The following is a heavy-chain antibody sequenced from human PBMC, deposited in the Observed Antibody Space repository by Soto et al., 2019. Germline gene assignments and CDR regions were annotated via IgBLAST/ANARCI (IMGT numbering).Heavy chain of an antibody. CDR1: VFTSSG. J-gene: IGHJ3*01. CDR2: ISTHNGNT. V-gene: IGHV1-18*04. D-gene: IGHD3-3*01. CDR3: AREGILGLFDAYDL. Sequence: EASVKGSCKASVFTSSGISWVRQAPGQRLECMGWISTHNGNTIYAQKFQGRVIMTMDTSTTTVYMELRSLRPDDTAVYLCAREGILGLFDAYDLWGQGTMVTVSS.